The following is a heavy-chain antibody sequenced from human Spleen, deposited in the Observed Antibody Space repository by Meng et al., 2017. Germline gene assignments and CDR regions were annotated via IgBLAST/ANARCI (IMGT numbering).Heavy chain of an antibody. D-gene: IGHD5-18*01. J-gene: IGHJ4*02. CDR1: GFTFSRYW. CDR3: AKYSYGLGDYLDY. V-gene: IGHV3-7*03. CDR2: IKDDGSEK. Sequence: GGSLRLSCAASGFTFSRYWMSWVRQTPGKGLEWVANIKDDGSEKYYMDSVKGRFTISRHNSKNTLYLQMNSLRAEDTALYYCAKYSYGLGDYLDYWGQGALVTVSS.